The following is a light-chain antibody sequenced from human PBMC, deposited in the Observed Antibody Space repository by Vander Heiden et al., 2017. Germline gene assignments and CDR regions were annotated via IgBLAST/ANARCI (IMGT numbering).Light chain of an antibody. V-gene: IGKV3-11*01. Sequence: EIVLTQSPATLSLSPGERATLSCRASQCVNISLACNQQKPGQAARLLISNASSRATGIPARFSGSGSGTDFTLTISSLDPEDFAVYYCQQRSNWPITFGQGTRLEI. CDR2: NAS. CDR3: QQRSNWPIT. CDR1: QCVNIS. J-gene: IGKJ5*01.